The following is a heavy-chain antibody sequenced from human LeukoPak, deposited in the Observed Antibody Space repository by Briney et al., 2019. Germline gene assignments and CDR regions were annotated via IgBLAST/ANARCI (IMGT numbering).Heavy chain of an antibody. CDR2: IYYSGST. Sequence: PGGPLRLSCAASGFSFSSYTMSWVRQAPGKGLEWIVSIYYSGSTDYNPSLKSRVTISVDTSKNQFSLNLSSVTAADTAVYYCARQLVRVVISDFDHWGQGTLVTVSS. D-gene: IGHD3-10*01. CDR1: GFSFSSYT. V-gene: IGHV4-39*01. J-gene: IGHJ4*02. CDR3: ARQLVRVVISDFDH.